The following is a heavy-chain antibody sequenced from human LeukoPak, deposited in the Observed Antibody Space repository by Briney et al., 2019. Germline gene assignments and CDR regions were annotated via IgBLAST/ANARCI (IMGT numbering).Heavy chain of an antibody. V-gene: IGHV1-69*06. J-gene: IGHJ4*02. Sequence: GASVKVSCKASGGTFSSYAISWVRQAPGQGLEWMGGIIPIFGTANYAQKFQGRATITADKSTSTAYMELSSLRSEDTAVYYCAREPHGDVGYWGQGTLVTVSS. CDR1: GGTFSSYA. CDR2: IIPIFGTA. CDR3: AREPHGDVGY. D-gene: IGHD4-17*01.